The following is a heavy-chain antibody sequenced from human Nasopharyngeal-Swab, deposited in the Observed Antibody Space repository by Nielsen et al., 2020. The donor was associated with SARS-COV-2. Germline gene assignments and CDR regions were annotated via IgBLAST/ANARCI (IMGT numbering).Heavy chain of an antibody. CDR3: ARHSNFGDYGS. V-gene: IGHV5-51*01. J-gene: IGHJ5*02. CDR2: IYPADSDT. D-gene: IGHD4-17*01. Sequence: LRLSCEGSGFFYTNYWIAWVRQVPGKGLEWLGIIYPADSDTKYSPSFQGQVTISADKSISTAYLQWRSLKASDTAMYYCARHSNFGDYGSWGQGTLVTVSS. CDR1: GFFYTNYW.